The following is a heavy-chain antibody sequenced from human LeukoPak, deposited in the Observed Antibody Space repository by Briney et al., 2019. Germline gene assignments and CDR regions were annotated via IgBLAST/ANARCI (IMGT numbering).Heavy chain of an antibody. CDR3: ATTDYGGNWDAFDI. J-gene: IGHJ3*02. V-gene: IGHV1-69*05. CDR2: IIPIFGTA. Sequence: ASVKVSCKASGGTFSSYAISWVRQAPGQGLEWMGRIIPIFGTANYAQKFQGRVTITTDESTSTAYMELSSLRSEDTAVYYCATTDYGGNWDAFDIWGQGTMVTVSS. CDR1: GGTFSSYA. D-gene: IGHD4-23*01.